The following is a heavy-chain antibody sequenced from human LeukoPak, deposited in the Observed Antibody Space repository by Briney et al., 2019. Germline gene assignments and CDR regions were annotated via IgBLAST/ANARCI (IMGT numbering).Heavy chain of an antibody. CDR3: ARDYYDVPFDY. J-gene: IGHJ4*02. CDR2: IIPIFGTA. CDR1: GGTFSSYA. V-gene: IGHV1-69*13. D-gene: IGHD3-22*01. Sequence: GASVKVSCKASGGTFSSYAISWVRQAPGQGLERMGGIIPIFGTANYAQKFQGRVTITADESTSTAYMELSSLRSEDTAVYYCARDYYDVPFDYWGQGTLVTVSS.